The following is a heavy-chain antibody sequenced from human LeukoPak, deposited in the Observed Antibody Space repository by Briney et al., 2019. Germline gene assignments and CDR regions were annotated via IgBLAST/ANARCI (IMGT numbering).Heavy chain of an antibody. Sequence: SETLSLTCIIPSDAITSYWSWIRQPPGKGLEFLGYIFHAGIIKYNPSLGSRLTISLDTSKRQLSLRLTSVTAADTANYFCARRPRAPDIWGQGTMVIVSS. CDR1: SDAITSY. CDR3: ARRPRAPDI. CDR2: IFHAGII. V-gene: IGHV4-59*01. J-gene: IGHJ3*02.